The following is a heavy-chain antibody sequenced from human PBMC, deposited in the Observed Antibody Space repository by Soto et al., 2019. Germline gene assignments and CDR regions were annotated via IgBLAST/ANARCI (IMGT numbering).Heavy chain of an antibody. CDR3: ARDMAPHCSSPSCLGNWFDP. Sequence: ASVKVSCKASGYTFPNYGVSWVRQAPGQGLEWMGWISAYNGDTNYAQKVQGRVTMTTDTSTTTAYMELRSLRSDDTAVYYCARDMAPHCSSPSCLGNWFDPGGKETLFTVP. J-gene: IGHJ5*02. D-gene: IGHD2-2*01. CDR2: ISAYNGDT. CDR1: GYTFPNYG. V-gene: IGHV1-18*01.